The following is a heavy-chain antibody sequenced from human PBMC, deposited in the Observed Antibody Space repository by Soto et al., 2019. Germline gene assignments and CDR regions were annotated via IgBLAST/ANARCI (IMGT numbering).Heavy chain of an antibody. D-gene: IGHD2-21*01. CDR1: GFTFSSYA. J-gene: IGHJ1*01. CDR2: ISGSGGST. Sequence: GGSLRLSCAASGFTFSSYAMSWVRQAPGKGLEWVSAISGSGGSTYYADSVKGRFTISRDNSKNTLYLQMNSLRAEDTAVYYCAKDLRLGIGDFFRVFQHRGQGTLVTVSS. V-gene: IGHV3-23*01. CDR3: AKDLRLGIGDFFRVFQH.